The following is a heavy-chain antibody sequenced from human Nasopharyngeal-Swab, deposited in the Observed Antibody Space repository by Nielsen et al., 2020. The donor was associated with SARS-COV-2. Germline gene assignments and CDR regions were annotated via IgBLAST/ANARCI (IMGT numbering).Heavy chain of an antibody. D-gene: IGHD6-19*01. CDR1: GGSISSYY. CDR3: ARQPKRWLVQNPKLYFDY. Sequence: SETLSLTFTVSGGSISSYYWGWIRQPPGKGLEWIGSIYYSGSTYYNPSLKSRVTISVDTSKNQFSLKLSSVTAADTAVYYCARQPKRWLVQNPKLYFDYWGQGTLVTVSS. J-gene: IGHJ4*02. CDR2: IYYSGST. V-gene: IGHV4-39*01.